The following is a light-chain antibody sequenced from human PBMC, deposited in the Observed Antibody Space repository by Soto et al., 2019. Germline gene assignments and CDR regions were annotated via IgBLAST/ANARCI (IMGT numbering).Light chain of an antibody. CDR2: EVS. J-gene: IGLJ2*01. V-gene: IGLV2-14*01. CDR1: SGDIGSYNR. CDR3: SSYTSSSTYVV. Sequence: QSALTQPASVSGSPGQSITISCTGTSGDIGSYNRVSWYQQHPGKAPKLMIYEVSNRPSGVSNRFSGSKSGNTASLTISGLQAEDEADYYCSSYTSSSTYVVFGGGTKLTVL.